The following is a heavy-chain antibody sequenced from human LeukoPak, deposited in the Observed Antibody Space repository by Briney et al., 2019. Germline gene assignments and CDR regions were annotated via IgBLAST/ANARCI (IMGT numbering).Heavy chain of an antibody. J-gene: IGHJ3*02. CDR2: IYHSGST. V-gene: IGHV4-30-2*01. CDR3: ARGVGSYFDAFDI. D-gene: IGHD1-26*01. CDR1: GGSISSGGYY. Sequence: SETLSLTCTVSGGSISSGGYYWSWIRQPPGKGLEWIGYIYHSGSTYYNPSLKSRVTISVDRSKNQFSLKLSSVTAADTAVYYCARGVGSYFDAFDIWGQGTMVTVSS.